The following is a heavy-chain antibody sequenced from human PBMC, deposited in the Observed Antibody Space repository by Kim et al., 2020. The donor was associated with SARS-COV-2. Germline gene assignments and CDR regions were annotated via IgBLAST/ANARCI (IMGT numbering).Heavy chain of an antibody. J-gene: IGHJ4*02. CDR2: NGKK. D-gene: IGHD2-15*01. CDR3: ARGGGGLSY. V-gene: IGHV1-3*01. Sequence: NGKKKYTQKFQGRVPVTGDTSASTAYMELSSLTSEDKAVYYCARGGGGLSYWGQGTLVAVSS.